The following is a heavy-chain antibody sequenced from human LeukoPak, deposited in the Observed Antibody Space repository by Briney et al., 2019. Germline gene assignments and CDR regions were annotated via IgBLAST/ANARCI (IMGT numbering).Heavy chain of an antibody. V-gene: IGHV4-61*01. CDR3: ARGFDTDMDDYWYFDF. CDR2: IYYSGRT. CDR1: VGSLSLVRYD. Sequence: SETLSLTCTFSVGSLSLVRYDGIWIRQPPRKGLEWVGYIYYSGRTSYNPSLKSRVTISVDTSKNQFSLKLSSVTAADTAVYSCARGFDTDMDDYWYFDFWGRGTLVTVSS. J-gene: IGHJ2*01. D-gene: IGHD5-18*01.